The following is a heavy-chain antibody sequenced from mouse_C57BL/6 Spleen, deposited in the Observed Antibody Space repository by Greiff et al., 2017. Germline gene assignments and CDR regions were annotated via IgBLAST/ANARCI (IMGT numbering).Heavy chain of an antibody. J-gene: IGHJ1*03. V-gene: IGHV1-26*01. D-gene: IGHD4-1*01. CDR1: GYTFTDYY. CDR2: INPNNGGT. Sequence: EVQLHQSGPELVKPGASVKISCKASGYTFTDYYMNWVKQSHGKSLEWIGDINPNNGGTSYNQKFKGKATLTVYKSSSTAYMELRSLTSEDSAVYYCATNWDWYFGVWGTGTTVTVSS. CDR3: ATNWDWYFGV.